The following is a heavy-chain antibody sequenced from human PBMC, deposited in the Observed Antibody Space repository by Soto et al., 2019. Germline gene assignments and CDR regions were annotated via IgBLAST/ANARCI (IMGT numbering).Heavy chain of an antibody. D-gene: IGHD4-17*01. Sequence: QVQLVQSGAEVKKPGSSVKVSCKASGGTFSSYAISWVRQAPGQGLEWMGGIIPIFGTANYAQKFQGRVTTXPXXSTSTAYRGLRSLGSEDTAVYSCPRAVTTPWYFDLWGRGPLVTVSS. J-gene: IGHJ2*01. CDR1: GGTFSSYA. V-gene: IGHV1-69*05. CDR3: PRAVTTPWYFDL. CDR2: IIPIFGTA.